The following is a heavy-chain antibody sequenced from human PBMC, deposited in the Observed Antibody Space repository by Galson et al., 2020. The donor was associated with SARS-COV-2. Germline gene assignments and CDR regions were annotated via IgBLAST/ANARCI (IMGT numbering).Heavy chain of an antibody. D-gene: IGHD3-16*01. CDR1: GASISRGGYY. CDR3: ARGGYITFPFDM. Sequence: SETLSLTCTVSGASISRGGYYWSWIRQHPGKGLEWIGFIYATGNTYYNPSLQSRVSISIDTSKELSLEVRSVTAADSAVYYCARGGYITFPFDMWAKGQWSSSLQ. V-gene: IGHV4-31*03. CDR2: IYATGNT. J-gene: IGHJ3*02.